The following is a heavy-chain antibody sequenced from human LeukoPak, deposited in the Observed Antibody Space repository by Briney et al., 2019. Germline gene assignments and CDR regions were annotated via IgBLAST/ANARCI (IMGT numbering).Heavy chain of an antibody. J-gene: IGHJ4*02. CDR1: GGSISSGSYY. CDR3: ARKRLWFGELYARSYYFDY. Sequence: PSETLSLTCTVSGGSISSGSYYWSWIRQPPGKGLEWIGEINHSGSTNYNPSLKSRVTISVDTSKNQFSLKLSSVTAADTAVYYCARKRLWFGELYARSYYFDYWGQGTLVTVSS. CDR2: INHSGST. D-gene: IGHD3-10*01. V-gene: IGHV4-39*07.